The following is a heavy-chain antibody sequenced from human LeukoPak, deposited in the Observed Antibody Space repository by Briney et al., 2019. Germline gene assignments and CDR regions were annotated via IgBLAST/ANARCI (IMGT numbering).Heavy chain of an antibody. CDR1: GGSISSYY. V-gene: IGHV4-34*01. D-gene: IGHD3-3*01. CDR3: ARGQQGGFWSGYYNYYYYGMDV. CDR2: INHSGST. Sequence: SETLSLTCTVSGGSISSYYWSWTRQPPGKGLEWIGEINHSGSTNYNPSLKSRVTISVDTSKNQFSLKLSSVTAADTAVYYCARGQQGGFWSGYYNYYYYGMDVWGQGTTVTVSS. J-gene: IGHJ6*02.